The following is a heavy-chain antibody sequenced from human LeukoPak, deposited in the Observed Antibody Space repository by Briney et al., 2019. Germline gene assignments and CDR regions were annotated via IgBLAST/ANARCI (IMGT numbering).Heavy chain of an antibody. CDR2: IYTSGST. Sequence: PSETLSLTCTVSGGSISSYYWSWVRQPAGKGLEWIGRIYTSGSTNYNPSLKSRVTMSVDTSKNQFSLKLSSVTAADTAVYYCASLNKYYYDSSGFYYFDYWGQGTLVTVSS. D-gene: IGHD3-22*01. J-gene: IGHJ4*02. V-gene: IGHV4-4*07. CDR1: GGSISSYY. CDR3: ASLNKYYYDSSGFYYFDY.